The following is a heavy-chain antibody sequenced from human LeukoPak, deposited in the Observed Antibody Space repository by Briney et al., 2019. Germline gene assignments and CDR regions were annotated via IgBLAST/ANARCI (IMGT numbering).Heavy chain of an antibody. V-gene: IGHV3-15*07. Sequence: GGSLRLSCSASGLTVTNAWMNWVRQAPGEGLDWVGRIASKTDGGATDYAAPVKGRFTISSDDSKNTLNLQMNSLKTEDTAVYYCTTGIRGDWGQGTLVTVSS. CDR3: TTGIRGD. J-gene: IGHJ4*02. CDR1: GLTVTNAW. CDR2: IASKTDGGAT. D-gene: IGHD3-10*01.